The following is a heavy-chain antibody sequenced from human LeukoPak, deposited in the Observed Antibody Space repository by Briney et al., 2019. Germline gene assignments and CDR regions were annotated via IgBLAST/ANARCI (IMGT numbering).Heavy chain of an antibody. Sequence: SETLSLTCTVSGGSISTYYWSLIRQLPGKGLEWIGYIFYSGNTNYNPPLKSRVTISVDTSKNQFSLKLSSVTAADTAVYYCARVGYNSAFDIWGQGTMVTVSS. J-gene: IGHJ3*02. CDR3: ARVGYNSAFDI. D-gene: IGHD5-24*01. V-gene: IGHV4-59*01. CDR1: GGSISTYY. CDR2: IFYSGNT.